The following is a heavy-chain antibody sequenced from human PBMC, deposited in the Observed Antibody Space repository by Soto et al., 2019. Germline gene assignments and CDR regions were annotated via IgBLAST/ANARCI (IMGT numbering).Heavy chain of an antibody. CDR2: IYYSGST. CDR1: GGSISSGDYY. V-gene: IGHV4-30-4*01. J-gene: IGHJ3*02. D-gene: IGHD1-26*01. CDR3: ARKVGAAKLPDDAFDI. Sequence: QVQLQESGPGLVKPSQTLSLTCTVSGGSISSGDYYWSWIRQPPGKGLEWIGYIYYSGSTYYNPSLKSRVTISVDTSKNQFSLKLSSVTAADTAVYYCARKVGAAKLPDDAFDIWGQGTMVTVSS.